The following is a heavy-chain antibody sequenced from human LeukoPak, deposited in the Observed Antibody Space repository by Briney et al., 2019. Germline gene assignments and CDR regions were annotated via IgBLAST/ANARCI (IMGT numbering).Heavy chain of an antibody. J-gene: IGHJ4*02. CDR1: GLTFSQGW. D-gene: IGHD1-26*01. CDR2: VKSKSDGETT. V-gene: IGHV3-15*07. Sequence: GGSLRLSCAASGLTFSQGWKYWVRQAPGRGLGWVGRVKSKSDGETTDYAAPVKGIFTILRDDSESTPYLQMNSLKPENTAVYYCATGERGGAGGTPPPFDFWGQGTLVTVSA. CDR3: ATGERGGAGGTPPPFDF.